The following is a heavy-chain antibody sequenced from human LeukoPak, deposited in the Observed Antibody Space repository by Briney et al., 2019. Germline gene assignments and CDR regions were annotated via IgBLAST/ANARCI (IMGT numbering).Heavy chain of an antibody. D-gene: IGHD5-18*01. V-gene: IGHV1-46*01. CDR3: AREGYSYGYGDY. CDR1: EHTFATYN. J-gene: IGHJ4*02. CDR2: INPSGGST. Sequence: ASVKVSCKASEHTFATYNMHWVRQAPGQGLEWMGIINPSGGSTSYAQKFQGRVTMTRDTSTSTVYMGLSSLRSEDTAVYYCAREGYSYGYGDYWGQGTLVTVSS.